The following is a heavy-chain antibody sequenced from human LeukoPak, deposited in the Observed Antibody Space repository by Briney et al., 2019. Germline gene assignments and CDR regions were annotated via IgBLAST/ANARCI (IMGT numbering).Heavy chain of an antibody. D-gene: IGHD3-16*02. CDR3: ARVARHYDYVWGSYRPPFFDY. CDR1: GGSISSSSYY. J-gene: IGHJ4*02. CDR2: IYYSGST. V-gene: IGHV4-39*07. Sequence: PSETLSLTCTVSGGSISSSSYYWGWIRQPPGKGLEWIGYIYYSGSTYYNPSLKSRVTISVDKSKNQFSLKLSSATAADTAVYYCARVARHYDYVWGSYRPPFFDYWGQGTLVTVSS.